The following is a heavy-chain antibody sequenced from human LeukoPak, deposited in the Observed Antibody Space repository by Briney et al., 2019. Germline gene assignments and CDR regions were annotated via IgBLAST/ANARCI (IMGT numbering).Heavy chain of an antibody. D-gene: IGHD6-19*01. CDR2: IYPGDPDT. J-gene: IGHJ3*02. Sequence: GESLKISWKGSGYSFTSYWIGWVRQMPGKGLEWMGIIYPGDPDTRYSPSFQGQVTISADKSISTAYLQWSSLKASDTAMYYCARPSSGWYGPYAFDIWGQGTMVTVSS. V-gene: IGHV5-51*01. CDR1: GYSFTSYW. CDR3: ARPSSGWYGPYAFDI.